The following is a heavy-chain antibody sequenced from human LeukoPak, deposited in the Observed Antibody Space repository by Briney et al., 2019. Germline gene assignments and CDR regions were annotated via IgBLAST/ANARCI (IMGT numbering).Heavy chain of an antibody. J-gene: IGHJ2*01. CDR3: ARVGSTSHGYWYFDL. D-gene: IGHD2/OR15-2a*01. CDR1: GFTFSSYS. V-gene: IGHV3-23*01. CDR2: VSGSGGSK. Sequence: PGGSLRLSCAASGFTFSSYSMNWVRQAPGKGLEWVSAVSGSGGSKYYADSVKGRFTISRDNSKNTLYLQMNSLRAEDTAVYYCARVGSTSHGYWYFDLWGRGTLVTVSS.